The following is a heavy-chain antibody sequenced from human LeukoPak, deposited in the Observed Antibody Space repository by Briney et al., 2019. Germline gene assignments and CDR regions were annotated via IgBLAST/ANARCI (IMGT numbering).Heavy chain of an antibody. CDR3: ASGVYDTNFDY. CDR2: INPNGGNT. J-gene: IGHJ4*02. CDR1: GYTFSNYY. Sequence: ASVTVSCKASGYTFSNYYFHWVRQAPGQGLGWMGIINPNGGNTNYAQKFQDRVTMIRDTSTSTVYMELSSLRSEDTAVYYCASGVYDTNFDYWGQGTLVTVSS. V-gene: IGHV1-46*01. D-gene: IGHD3-9*01.